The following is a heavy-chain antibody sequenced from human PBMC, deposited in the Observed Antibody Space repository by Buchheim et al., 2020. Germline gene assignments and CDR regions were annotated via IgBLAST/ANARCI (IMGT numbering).Heavy chain of an antibody. CDR2: IYSGGST. J-gene: IGHJ4*02. CDR3: AREEDYYDSSGQPL. CDR1: GFTVSSNY. V-gene: IGHV3-66*01. D-gene: IGHD3-22*01. Sequence: EVQLVESGGGLVQPGGSLRLSCAASGFTVSSNYMSWVRQAPGKGLEWVSVIYSGGSTYYTDSVKGRFTISRSNSKTTLYLQMNRLRAEDTAVYYCAREEDYYDSSGQPLWGQGTL.